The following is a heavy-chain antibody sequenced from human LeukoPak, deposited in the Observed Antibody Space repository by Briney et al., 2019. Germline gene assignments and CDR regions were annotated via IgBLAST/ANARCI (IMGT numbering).Heavy chain of an antibody. D-gene: IGHD1-14*01. Sequence: SETLSLTCTVSGGSINSTNYYWGWFRQPPGKGLEWIGFVYYSGTTYYNPSLKSRVTISVYTSKNQFSLKVSSVTAADTAVYYCARGGATTRSFDYWGQGALVTVSS. J-gene: IGHJ4*02. CDR2: VYYSGTT. CDR1: GGSINSTNYY. V-gene: IGHV4-39*07. CDR3: ARGGATTRSFDY.